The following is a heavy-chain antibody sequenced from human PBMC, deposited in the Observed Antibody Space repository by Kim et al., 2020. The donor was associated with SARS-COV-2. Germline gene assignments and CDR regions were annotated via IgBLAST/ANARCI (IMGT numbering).Heavy chain of an antibody. J-gene: IGHJ4*02. CDR1: GFAFGTYV. Sequence: GGSLRLSCAASGFAFGTYVLTWVRQAPGKGLEWVSSISGSGDTSYVDSVKGRFTVSRDNSKNTLYLQMNSLRADDTAVYYCAHSLTRGVYFDYWGQGTLVTVSS. CDR2: ISGSGDT. CDR3: AHSLTRGVYFDY. V-gene: IGHV3-23*01. D-gene: IGHD1-26*01.